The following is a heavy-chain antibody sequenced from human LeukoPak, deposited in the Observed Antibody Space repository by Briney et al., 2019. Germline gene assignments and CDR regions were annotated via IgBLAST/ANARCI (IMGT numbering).Heavy chain of an antibody. CDR2: IYYSGST. CDR1: GGSISSYY. V-gene: IGHV4-59*01. CDR3: ARDSRYCSGGSCYKNWFDP. D-gene: IGHD2-15*01. Sequence: SETLSLTCTVSGGSISSYYWSWTRQPPGKGLEWIGYIYYSGSTNYNPSLKSRVTISVDTSKNQFSLKLSSVTAADTAVYYCARDSRYCSGGSCYKNWFDPWGQGTLVTVSS. J-gene: IGHJ5*02.